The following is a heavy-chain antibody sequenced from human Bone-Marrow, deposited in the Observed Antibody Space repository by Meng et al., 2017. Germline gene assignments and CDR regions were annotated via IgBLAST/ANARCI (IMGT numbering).Heavy chain of an antibody. CDR3: ASQAGRTPTGYSIN. CDR1: GFTFSSYA. Sequence: GESLKISCAASGFTFSSYAMSWVRQAPGKGLEWVSALSGSGGSTYYADSVKGRFTISRDNSENTLYLQINSLRAEDTAVYYCASQAGRTPTGYSINWGQGTLVTVSS. CDR2: LSGSGGST. V-gene: IGHV3-23*01. J-gene: IGHJ1*01. D-gene: IGHD6-13*01.